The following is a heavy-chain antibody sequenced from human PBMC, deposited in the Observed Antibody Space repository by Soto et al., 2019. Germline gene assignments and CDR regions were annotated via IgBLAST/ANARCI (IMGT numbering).Heavy chain of an antibody. CDR2: IYYSGST. V-gene: IGHV4-59*01. CDR1: GGSFSGYY. D-gene: IGHD3-10*01. Sequence: SETLSLTCAVYGGSFSGYYWSWIRQHPGKGLEWIGYIYYSGSTNYNPSLKSRVTISVDTSKNQFSLKLSSVTAADTAVYYCAGGTRDFREVLDFWGNGTLVPVSP. CDR3: AGGTRDFREVLDF. J-gene: IGHJ3*01.